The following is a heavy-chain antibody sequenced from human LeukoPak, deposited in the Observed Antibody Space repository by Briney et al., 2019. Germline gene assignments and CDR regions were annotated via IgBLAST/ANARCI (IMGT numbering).Heavy chain of an antibody. CDR2: ITSSSNYI. CDR1: GFTFSSYN. V-gene: IGHV3-21*01. J-gene: IGHJ4*02. Sequence: PGGSLRLSCAASGFTFSSYNMNWVRQAPGKGLEWVSSITSSSNYIHYADSVQGRFTISRDNARNSLYLQMNSLRAEDTAVYYCARETYGSFRYKHCWGQGTLVTVSS. D-gene: IGHD3-16*02. CDR3: ARETYGSFRYKHC.